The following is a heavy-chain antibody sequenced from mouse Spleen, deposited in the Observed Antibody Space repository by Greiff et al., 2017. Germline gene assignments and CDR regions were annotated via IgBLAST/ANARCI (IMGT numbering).Heavy chain of an antibody. CDR1: GFTFSSYA. V-gene: IGHV5-9-3*01. CDR3: ARGITTATVYYFDY. Sequence: DVHLVESGGGLVKLGGSLKLSCAASGFTFSSYAMSWVRQTPEKRLEWVATISSGGGNTYYPDSVKGRFTISRDNAKNTLYLQMSSLKSEDTAMYYCARGITTATVYYFDYWGQGTTLTVSS. J-gene: IGHJ2*01. D-gene: IGHD1-2*01. CDR2: ISSGGGNT.